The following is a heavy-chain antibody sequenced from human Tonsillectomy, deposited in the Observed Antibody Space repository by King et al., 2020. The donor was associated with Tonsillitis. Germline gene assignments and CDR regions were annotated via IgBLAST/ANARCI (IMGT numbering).Heavy chain of an antibody. Sequence: VQLVESGGGVVQPGRSLRLSCAASGFTLSTSAMHWVRQAPGKGLEWVAVISYDGSKKYYADSVKGRFTISRDNSKNTMYLQMNSLRAEDTAVYYCARDFSGIPSGNDYNGMDVWGPGTTVTVSS. J-gene: IGHJ6*02. CDR1: GFTLSTSA. V-gene: IGHV3-30*04. CDR2: ISYDGSKK. D-gene: IGHD1-26*01. CDR3: ARDFSGIPSGNDYNGMDV.